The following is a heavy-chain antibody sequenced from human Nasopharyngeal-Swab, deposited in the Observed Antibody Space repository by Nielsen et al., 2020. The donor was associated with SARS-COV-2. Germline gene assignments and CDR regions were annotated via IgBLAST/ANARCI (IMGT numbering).Heavy chain of an antibody. CDR2: IYPGDSDT. Sequence: GESLKISCEASGYSFTSYWIGWVRQMPGKGLEWMGIIYPGDSDTRYSPSFQGQVTISADKSISTAYLQWSSLKASDTAMYYCARHVGSSWYLDAFDIWGQGTMVTVSS. CDR3: ARHVGSSWYLDAFDI. J-gene: IGHJ3*02. D-gene: IGHD6-13*01. V-gene: IGHV5-51*01. CDR1: GYSFTSYW.